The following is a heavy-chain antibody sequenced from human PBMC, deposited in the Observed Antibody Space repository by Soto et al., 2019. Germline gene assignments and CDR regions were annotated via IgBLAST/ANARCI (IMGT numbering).Heavy chain of an antibody. CDR3: ARDSPHDYGDYVYFDY. D-gene: IGHD4-17*01. J-gene: IGHJ4*02. V-gene: IGHV3-30-3*01. Sequence: SLRLSCAASGFTFSSYAMHWVRQAPGKGLEWVADISYGGSNIYYADSVKGRFTISRDNAKNTLYLQMNSLRAEDTAVYYCARDSPHDYGDYVYFDYWGQGTLVTVSS. CDR2: ISYGGSNI. CDR1: GFTFSSYA.